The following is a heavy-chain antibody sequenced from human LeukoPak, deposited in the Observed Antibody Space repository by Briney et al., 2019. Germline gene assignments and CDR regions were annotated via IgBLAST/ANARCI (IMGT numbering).Heavy chain of an antibody. Sequence: KASETLSLTCTVSGGSISSYYWSWIRQPPGKGLEWIGYIYYSGSTNYNPSLKSRVTISVDTSKNQFSLKLSSVTAADTAVYYCARLPAAIGAFDIWGQGTMVTVSS. D-gene: IGHD2-2*01. CDR2: IYYSGST. CDR3: ARLPAAIGAFDI. V-gene: IGHV4-59*08. CDR1: GGSISSYY. J-gene: IGHJ3*02.